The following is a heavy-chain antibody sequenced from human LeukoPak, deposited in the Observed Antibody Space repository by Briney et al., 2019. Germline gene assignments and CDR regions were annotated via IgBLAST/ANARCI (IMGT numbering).Heavy chain of an antibody. J-gene: IGHJ4*02. Sequence: GGSPRLSCAASGFTFTDYVMHWVRQAPGKGLENVARISYGGNRNYYADSVKGRFTISRDNAKNSLYLQMNSLRAEDTAVYYCATSSPVWGSYRVDYWGQGTLVTVSS. V-gene: IGHV3-30*07. CDR2: ISYGGNRN. CDR3: ATSSPVWGSYRVDY. D-gene: IGHD3-16*02. CDR1: GFTFTDYV.